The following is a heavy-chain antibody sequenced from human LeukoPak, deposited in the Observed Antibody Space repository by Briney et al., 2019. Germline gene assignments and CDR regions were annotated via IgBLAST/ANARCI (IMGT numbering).Heavy chain of an antibody. J-gene: IGHJ3*02. CDR2: ISGGGDGT. CDR1: GFTFSSYG. Sequence: PGGSLRLSCAASGFTSGFTFSSYGMSFFRQAPGKGLEWVSLISGGGDGTYYADSVKGRFTISRDNSKNTLFLQMKRLRAEDTALYFCAKARRTFDAFDIWGKGT. V-gene: IGHV3-23*01. D-gene: IGHD1-1*01. CDR3: AKARRTFDAFDI.